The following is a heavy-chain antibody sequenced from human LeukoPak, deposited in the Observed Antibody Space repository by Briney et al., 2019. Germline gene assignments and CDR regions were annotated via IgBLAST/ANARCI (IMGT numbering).Heavy chain of an antibody. CDR3: ARKQVGADFDY. V-gene: IGHV3-74*01. CDR1: GFTFGSYL. CDR2: ISSDGSDT. J-gene: IGHJ4*02. D-gene: IGHD1-26*01. Sequence: TGGSLRLSCTASGFTFGSYLMHWVRQAPGKGLVWVSRISSDGSDTTYADSVKGRFTISRDSAKNTLYLQMNSLRVEDTAVYYCARKQVGADFDYWGQGILVTVSS.